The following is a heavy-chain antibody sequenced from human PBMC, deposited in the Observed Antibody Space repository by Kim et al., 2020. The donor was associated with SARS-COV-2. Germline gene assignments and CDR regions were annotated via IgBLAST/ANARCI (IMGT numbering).Heavy chain of an antibody. CDR1: GFTFSSYW. V-gene: IGHV3-7*04. CDR2: TNQDGSEK. CDR3: ARGRDYLSD. J-gene: IGHJ4*02. Sequence: GGSLRLSCAASGFTFSSYWMSWVRQAPGKGLEWVANTNQDGSEKNYVDSVKGRFTISRDNAKKSLYLQMNSLRAGDTAVYYCARGRDYLSDWGQGTLVT. D-gene: IGHD5-12*01.